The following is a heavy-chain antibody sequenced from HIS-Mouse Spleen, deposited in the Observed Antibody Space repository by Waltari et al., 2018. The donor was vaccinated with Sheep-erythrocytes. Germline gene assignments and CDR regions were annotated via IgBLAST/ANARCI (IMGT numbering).Heavy chain of an antibody. CDR1: GYTFTSYG. V-gene: IGHV1-18*01. CDR2: TRPYNGNT. D-gene: IGHD2-21*02. Sequence: QVQLVQSGAEVKKPGASVKVSCNASGYTFTSYGISWVRQAPGQGLEWMGWTRPYNGNTNYDQKLQGRVPMTTGTATSTDYMALRSLRSDDTAVYYCARVVVVVTAIRFFDYWGQGTLVTVSS. CDR3: ARVVVVVTAIRFFDY. J-gene: IGHJ4*02.